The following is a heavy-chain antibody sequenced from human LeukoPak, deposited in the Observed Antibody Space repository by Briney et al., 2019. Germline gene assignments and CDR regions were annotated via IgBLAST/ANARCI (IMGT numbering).Heavy chain of an antibody. CDR1: GGSISSSSYY. D-gene: IGHD6-13*01. Sequence: SETLSLTCTVSGGSISSSSYYWGWIRQPPGKGPEWIGYIYYTGSTNYNPSLKSRVTISVDTSKNQFSLYLSSVTAADTAVYYCAKMRQAATGGPWYFDLWGRGTLVTVSS. CDR2: IYYTGST. J-gene: IGHJ2*01. CDR3: AKMRQAATGGPWYFDL. V-gene: IGHV4-61*05.